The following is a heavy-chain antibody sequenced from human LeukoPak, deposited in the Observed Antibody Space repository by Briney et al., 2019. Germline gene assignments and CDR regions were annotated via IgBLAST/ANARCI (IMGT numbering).Heavy chain of an antibody. Sequence: SETLSLTCAVYGGSFSGYHWSWIRQPPGKGLEWIGEINHSGSTNYNPSLKSRVTISLDTSKNQFSLKLSSVTAADTAIYYCARGLLRHYFDYWGQGTLVTVSS. CDR2: INHSGST. CDR1: GGSFSGYH. V-gene: IGHV4-34*01. J-gene: IGHJ4*02. D-gene: IGHD3-3*01. CDR3: ARGLLRHYFDY.